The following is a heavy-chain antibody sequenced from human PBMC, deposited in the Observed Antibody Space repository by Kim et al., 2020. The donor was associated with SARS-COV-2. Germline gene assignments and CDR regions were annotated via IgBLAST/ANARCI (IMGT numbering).Heavy chain of an antibody. CDR3: AKTSGFFWLGKGLSPFDL. D-gene: IGHD5-12*01. J-gene: IGHJ2*01. Sequence: VKGRFTVSRDWSKNTLFLHMNSLGPEDTAVYYCAKTSGFFWLGKGLSPFDLWGRGTLVTVSS. V-gene: IGHV3-30*02.